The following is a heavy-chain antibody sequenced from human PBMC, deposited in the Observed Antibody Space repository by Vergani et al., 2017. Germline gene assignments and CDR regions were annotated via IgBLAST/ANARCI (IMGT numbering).Heavy chain of an antibody. V-gene: IGHV3-13*01. CDR1: GFTFSTYD. J-gene: IGHJ4*02. CDR2: IGTAGDT. D-gene: IGHD6-6*01. CDR3: ARRDSSSPALDY. Sequence: EVQLVESGGGLVQPGGSLRLSCAASGFTFSTYDMHWVRQATGKGLEWVSVIGTAGDTYYPGSVKGRFTISRENAKNSLYLQMNGLRAGDTAVYYCARRDSSSPALDYWDQGTLVTVSS.